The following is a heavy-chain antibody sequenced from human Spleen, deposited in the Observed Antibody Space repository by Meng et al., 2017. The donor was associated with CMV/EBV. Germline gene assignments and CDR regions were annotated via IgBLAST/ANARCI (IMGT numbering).Heavy chain of an antibody. J-gene: IGHJ5*02. V-gene: IGHV4-4*02. Sequence: CAVSGGSISSTNWWSWVRQPPGKGLEWIGEVYHSGSTNYNPSLGSRVSISLDTSKNHFSLKLTSVTAADTAVYYCARFRVTSHRFDPWGQGALVTVSS. CDR2: VYHSGST. CDR3: ARFRVTSHRFDP. CDR1: GGSISSTNW. D-gene: IGHD3-3*01.